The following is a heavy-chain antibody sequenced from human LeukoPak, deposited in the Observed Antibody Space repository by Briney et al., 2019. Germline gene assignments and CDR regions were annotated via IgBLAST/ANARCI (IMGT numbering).Heavy chain of an antibody. Sequence: SETLSLTCTVSGGSISRYYWSWIRQAPGKGLEWMGYIYYSGSTNYNPSLKSRVNISVDTSKNQFSLKLSSVTAADTAVYYCARAGYSNFDWFDPWGQGTLVTVSS. CDR2: IYYSGST. D-gene: IGHD4-11*01. J-gene: IGHJ5*02. CDR3: ARAGYSNFDWFDP. CDR1: GGSISRYY. V-gene: IGHV4-59*01.